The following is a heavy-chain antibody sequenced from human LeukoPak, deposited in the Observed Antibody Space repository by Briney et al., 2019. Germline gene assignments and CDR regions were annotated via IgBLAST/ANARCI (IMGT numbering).Heavy chain of an antibody. D-gene: IGHD3-10*01. V-gene: IGHV3-30*02. Sequence: PGGSLTLSCAAPGFTFSSYGMHWVRQAPGKGLEWVAFIRYDGSNKYYADSVKGRFTISRDNAKNSLYLQMNSLRAEDTAVYYCARPGALAKIAFDIWGQGTMVTVSS. CDR1: GFTFSSYG. J-gene: IGHJ3*02. CDR2: IRYDGSNK. CDR3: ARPGALAKIAFDI.